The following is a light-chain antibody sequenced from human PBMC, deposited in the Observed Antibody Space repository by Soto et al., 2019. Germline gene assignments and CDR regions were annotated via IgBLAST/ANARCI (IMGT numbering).Light chain of an antibody. CDR1: GNDVGGYNY. V-gene: IGLV2-14*01. J-gene: IGLJ1*01. CDR2: DVS. CDR3: SSFTSSTTRV. Sequence: QSALTQPASVSGSPGQSITISCTGTGNDVGGYNYVSWYQQHPGKAPKLMIYDVSNRPSGVPNRFSGSKSGNTASLTISGLQAEDEADYYCSSFTSSTTRVFGAGTKLTVL.